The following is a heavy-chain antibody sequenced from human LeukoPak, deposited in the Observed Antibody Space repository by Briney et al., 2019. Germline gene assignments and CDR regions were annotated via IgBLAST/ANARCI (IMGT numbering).Heavy chain of an antibody. CDR2: ISRRSATI. J-gene: IGHJ5*02. D-gene: IGHD6-13*01. CDR3: ARDPLSSIFLHL. Sequence: GGALTLSCAASGFTFSSYSLNWVRQAPGKGLEWVSYISRRSATIYYADFVKGRFIISRANAKKLLYRQMNIIRAEDTVVYFFARDPLSSIFLHLWRQGTVLTVS. V-gene: IGHV3-48*01. CDR1: GFTFSSYS.